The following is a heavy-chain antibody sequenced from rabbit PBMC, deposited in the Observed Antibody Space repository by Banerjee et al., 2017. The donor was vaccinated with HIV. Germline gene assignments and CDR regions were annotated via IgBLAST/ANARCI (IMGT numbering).Heavy chain of an antibody. J-gene: IGHJ4*01. D-gene: IGHD8-1*01. CDR1: GFDFTSYY. CDR2: IDPVFGIT. Sequence: QSLEESGGGLVQPGGSLQLSCKASGFDFTSYYMSWVRQAPGKGLEWIGYIDPVFGITYYASWVNGRFSISRENAQNTVFLQMTSLTAADTATYFCARDGAGGSYFALWGPGTLVT. V-gene: IGHV1S7*01. CDR3: ARDGAGGSYFAL.